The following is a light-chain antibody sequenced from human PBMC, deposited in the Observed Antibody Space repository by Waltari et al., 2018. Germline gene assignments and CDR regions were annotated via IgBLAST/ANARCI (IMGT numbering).Light chain of an antibody. Sequence: SSELTQDPAVSVAMGQTVTITCQGNGLRSYYASWYQQRPGQAPILIMYDKNNRPSGVPDRFSGSNSDNTASLTITGAQAEDEASHYCHSRDASGVGGSFGGGTKLTVL. CDR1: GLRSYY. CDR2: DKN. J-gene: IGLJ2*01. V-gene: IGLV3-19*01. CDR3: HSRDASGVGGS.